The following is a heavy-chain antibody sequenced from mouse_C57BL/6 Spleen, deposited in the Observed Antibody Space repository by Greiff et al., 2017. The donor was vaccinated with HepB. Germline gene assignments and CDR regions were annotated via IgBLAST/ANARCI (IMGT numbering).Heavy chain of an antibody. CDR2: IWSGGST. J-gene: IGHJ2*01. V-gene: IGHV2-2*01. Sequence: VHLVESGPGLVQPSQSLSITCTVSGFSLTSYGVHWVRQSPGKGLEWLGVIWSGGSTDYNAAFIYRLSISKDNSKSQVFFKMNSLQADDTAIYYCASEDGGYWGQGTTLTVSS. CDR1: GFSLTSYG. D-gene: IGHD2-3*01. CDR3: ASEDGGY.